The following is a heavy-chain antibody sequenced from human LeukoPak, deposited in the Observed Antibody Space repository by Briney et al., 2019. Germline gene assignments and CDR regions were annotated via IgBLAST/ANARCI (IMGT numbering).Heavy chain of an antibody. D-gene: IGHD3-10*02. CDR1: GFTFSSYE. CDR3: ADLGITMFRGV. V-gene: IGHV3-48*03. CDR2: IRSSGSTN. J-gene: IGHJ6*04. Sequence: GGSLRLSCAASGFTFSSYEMNWVRQAPGKGLEWVSYIRSSGSTNYYADSVKGRFTISRDNAKNSLYLQMNSLRAEDAAVYYCADLGITMFRGVWGEGTTVTISS.